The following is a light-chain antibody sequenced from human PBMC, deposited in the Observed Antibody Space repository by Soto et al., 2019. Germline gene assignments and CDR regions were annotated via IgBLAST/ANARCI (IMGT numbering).Light chain of an antibody. CDR2: GAS. CDR3: QQYGSPPWT. V-gene: IGKV3-15*01. Sequence: EIVMTQSPATLSVSPGERATLSCRASQSVSSNLAWYQQKPGQAPRLLIYGASTRATGIPDRFSGSGSGTDFTLTISSLEPEDFAVYYCQQYGSPPWTFGQGTKVDIK. CDR1: QSVSSN. J-gene: IGKJ1*01.